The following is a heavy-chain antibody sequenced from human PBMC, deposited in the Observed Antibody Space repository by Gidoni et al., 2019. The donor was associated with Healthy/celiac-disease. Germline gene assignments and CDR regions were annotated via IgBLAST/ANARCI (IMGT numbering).Heavy chain of an antibody. J-gene: IGHJ5*02. D-gene: IGHD6-19*01. Sequence: QVHLQESGPGRVKPSQTLSLTCTVSGGSISSGSYYWSWIRQPAGKGLEWIGRIYTSGSTHYNPSLKSRVTISVDTSKNQFSLKLSSVTAADTAVYYCARDWGAVAGTTTNWFDPWGQGTLVTVSS. CDR1: GGSISSGSYY. CDR2: IYTSGST. V-gene: IGHV4-61*02. CDR3: ARDWGAVAGTTTNWFDP.